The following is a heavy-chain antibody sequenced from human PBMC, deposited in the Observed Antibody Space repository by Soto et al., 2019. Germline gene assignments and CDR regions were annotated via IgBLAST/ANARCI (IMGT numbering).Heavy chain of an antibody. J-gene: IGHJ4*02. CDR2: ITPSGGGT. CDR1: GYTFISYY. D-gene: IGHD2-8*01. V-gene: IGHV1-46*01. CDR3: ARDLKGTSWSFDY. Sequence: ASVKVSCKTSGYTFISYYMHWVRQAPGQGLEWMGIITPSGGGTNYAQKFQGRVTMTRDTSTSTIYIELTSLRSEDTAVYYCARDLKGTSWSFDYWGQGTLVTVSS.